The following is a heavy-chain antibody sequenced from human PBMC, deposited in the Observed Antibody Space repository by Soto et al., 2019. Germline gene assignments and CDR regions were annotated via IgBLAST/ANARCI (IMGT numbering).Heavy chain of an antibody. CDR3: AKDNCISTSCYRLYNWFDP. Sequence: QVQLVESGGGVVQPGRSLRLSCAASGFTFSSYGMHWVRQAPGKGLEWVAVISHDGSNKYYGDSVKGRFTISRDNSKNTLYLQMNSLRAEDTALYYCAKDNCISTSCYRLYNWFDPWGQGTLVTVSS. V-gene: IGHV3-30*18. D-gene: IGHD2-2*01. J-gene: IGHJ5*02. CDR1: GFTFSSYG. CDR2: ISHDGSNK.